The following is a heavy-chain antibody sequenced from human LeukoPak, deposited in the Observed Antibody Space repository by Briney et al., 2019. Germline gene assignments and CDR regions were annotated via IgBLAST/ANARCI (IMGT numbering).Heavy chain of an antibody. CDR1: GFTFSSYG. D-gene: IGHD1-26*01. J-gene: IGHJ5*02. CDR2: ISYDGSNK. CDR3: AKDSGSSLDP. V-gene: IGHV3-30*18. Sequence: GGSLRLSCAASGFTFSSYGMHWVRQAPGKGLEWVAVISYDGSNKYYADSVKGRFTISRDNSKNTLYLQMNSLRAEDTAVYYCAKDSGSSLDPWGQGTLVTVSS.